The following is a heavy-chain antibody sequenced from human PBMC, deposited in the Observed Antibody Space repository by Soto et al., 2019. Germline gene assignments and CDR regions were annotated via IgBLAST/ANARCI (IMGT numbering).Heavy chain of an antibody. CDR2: INAGNGNT. V-gene: IGHV1-3*01. D-gene: IGHD1-26*01. CDR3: AVEWDLPVRFDY. J-gene: IGHJ4*02. Sequence: QVPLVQSGAEVKKPGASVKVSCKASGYTFTTYGLHWVRQAPGQRLEWMGWINAGNGNTKYSQKFQDRVTTPRDTFVSTAYMELSSLRSEDTAVYYCAVEWDLPVRFDYCGQGTLVTVSS. CDR1: GYTFTTYG.